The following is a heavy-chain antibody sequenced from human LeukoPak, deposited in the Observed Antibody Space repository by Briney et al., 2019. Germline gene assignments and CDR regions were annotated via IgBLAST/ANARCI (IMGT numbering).Heavy chain of an antibody. J-gene: IGHJ4*02. D-gene: IGHD5/OR15-5a*01. V-gene: IGHV3-53*04. CDR1: GFTVRSNY. CDR2: IYSGGST. Sequence: GGSLRLSCAASGFTVRSNYISWVRQDPGKGLEWISVIYSGGSTFYADSVKGRFTVSRNTSKNTLFLQMDSLRTEDTAVYFCARSTYAYFDSWGQGTLVTVSS. CDR3: ARSTYAYFDS.